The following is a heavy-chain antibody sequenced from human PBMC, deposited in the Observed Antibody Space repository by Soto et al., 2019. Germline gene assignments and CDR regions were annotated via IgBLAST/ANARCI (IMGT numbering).Heavy chain of an antibody. CDR3: VRGRGGGNRAFDI. V-gene: IGHV3-7*05. D-gene: IGHD3-16*01. CDR2: IKQDGSDN. J-gene: IGHJ3*02. Sequence: EVQLVESGGGLVQPGGSLRLSCAASVFSFSSYWMNWFRQAPGKGLEWVANIKQDGSDNHYVDSVKGRFTISRDNAKNSMLLQMSSLRVDDTAVYYCVRGRGGGNRAFDIWGQGTLVIVSS. CDR1: VFSFSSYW.